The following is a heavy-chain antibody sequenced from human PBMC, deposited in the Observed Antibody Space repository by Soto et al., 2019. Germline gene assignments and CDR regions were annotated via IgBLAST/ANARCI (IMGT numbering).Heavy chain of an antibody. Sequence: PGGSLRLSCAASGFTFSSYDMHWVRQATGKGLEWVSAIGTAGDTYYPGSVKGRFTISRENAKNSLYLQMNSLRAGDTAVYYCARGRYDSGGDAFDIWGQGTMVTVSS. V-gene: IGHV3-13*04. J-gene: IGHJ3*02. CDR1: GFTFSSYD. D-gene: IGHD3-22*01. CDR2: IGTAGDT. CDR3: ARGRYDSGGDAFDI.